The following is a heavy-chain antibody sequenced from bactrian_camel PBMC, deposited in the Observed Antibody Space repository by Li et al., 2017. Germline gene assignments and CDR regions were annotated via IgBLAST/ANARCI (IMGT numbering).Heavy chain of an antibody. Sequence: VQLVESGGGLVQPGGSLRLSCVVSTFTFSSYAMSWFRQAPEKERERVATIDSDAYVEYADSVKGRFTISQDPAKKTLFLDMTALKPEDSATYYCAVDTSRRVAYPTYTCAYDDWGQGTQVTVS. CDR2: IDSDAYV. D-gene: IGHD5*01. CDR1: TFTFSSYA. CDR3: AVDTSRRVAYPTYTCAYDD. J-gene: IGHJ4*01. V-gene: IGHV3S67*01.